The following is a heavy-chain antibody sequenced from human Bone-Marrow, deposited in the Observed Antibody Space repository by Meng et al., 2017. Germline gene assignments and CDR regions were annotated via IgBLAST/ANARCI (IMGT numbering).Heavy chain of an antibody. CDR1: GFTFSSYR. CDR2: ISSSSSHI. J-gene: IGHJ4*02. D-gene: IGHD6-13*01. Sequence: GESPKISCAASGFTFSSYRMNRVRQAPGKGLEWVSSISSSSSHIYYADPVKGRFTIYRDNAKNSLYLQMNSLRDEDTAVYDCARAWGKPTFGQQLMGRTPHFDDWGQGTLVTVSS. V-gene: IGHV3-21*01. CDR3: ARAWGKPTFGQQLMGRTPHFDD.